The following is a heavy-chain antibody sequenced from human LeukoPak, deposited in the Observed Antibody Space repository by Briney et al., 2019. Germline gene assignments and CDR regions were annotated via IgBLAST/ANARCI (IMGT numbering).Heavy chain of an antibody. V-gene: IGHV4-34*01. CDR3: VTSADYGGNSDNYYYGMDV. Sequence: PSETLSLTCAVYGGSFSGYYWSWIRQPPGKGLEWIGEINHSGSTNYNPSLKSRVTISVDTSKNQFSLKLSPVTAADTAVYYCVTSADYGGNSDNYYYGMDVWGQGTTVTVSS. D-gene: IGHD4-23*01. J-gene: IGHJ6*02. CDR1: GGSFSGYY. CDR2: INHSGST.